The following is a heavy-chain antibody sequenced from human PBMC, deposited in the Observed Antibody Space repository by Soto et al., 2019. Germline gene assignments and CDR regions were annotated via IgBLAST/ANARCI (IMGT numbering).Heavy chain of an antibody. CDR3: ASSYSGSFWTLGRDNYGMDV. J-gene: IGHJ6*02. CDR1: GYTLTELS. V-gene: IGHV1-24*01. D-gene: IGHD1-26*01. CDR2: FDPEDGET. Sequence: GASVKVSCKVSGYTLTELSMHWVRQAPGKGLEWMGGFDPEDGETIYAQKFQGRVTMTEDTSTDTAYMELSSLRSEDTAVYYCASSYSGSFWTLGRDNYGMDVWGQGTTVTVSS.